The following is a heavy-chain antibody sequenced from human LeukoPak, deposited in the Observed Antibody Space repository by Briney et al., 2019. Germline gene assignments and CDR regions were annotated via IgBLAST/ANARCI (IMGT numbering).Heavy chain of an antibody. V-gene: IGHV1-2*06. J-gene: IGHJ3*02. D-gene: IGHD4-23*01. CDR1: GYSFTGYY. Sequence: ASVKVSCKASGYSFTGYYMHWVRQAPGQGPEWMGRINPNSGGTNYEQKFQGRVTMTRDTSISTAYMELSSLRSDDTAVYYCARDLSMTMVVTRDALDIWGQGTMVTVSS. CDR2: INPNSGGT. CDR3: ARDLSMTMVVTRDALDI.